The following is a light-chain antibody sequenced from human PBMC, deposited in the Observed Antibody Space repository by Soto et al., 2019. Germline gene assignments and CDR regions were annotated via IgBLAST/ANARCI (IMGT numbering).Light chain of an antibody. CDR1: SSDIGSYSY. J-gene: IGLJ3*02. CDR3: SSYGASSTL. Sequence: QSALAQPASLSGSPGQSITISCTGTSSDIGSYSYVSWYQQHPGKAPKLMIFDVSYRPSGISDRFSGSKSGNTASLTISGLQPEDEADYYCSSYGASSTLFGGVTKLPVL. CDR2: DVS. V-gene: IGLV2-14*03.